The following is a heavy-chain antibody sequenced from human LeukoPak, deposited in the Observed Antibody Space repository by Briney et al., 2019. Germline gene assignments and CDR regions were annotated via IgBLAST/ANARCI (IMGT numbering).Heavy chain of an antibody. J-gene: IGHJ4*02. Sequence: GGSLRLSCAASGFTFSSYSMNWVRQAPGKGLEWVSSISSSSGYIYYADSVKGRFTISRDNAKNSLYLQMNSLRAEDTAVYYCARQFGAARPGYWGQGTLVTVSS. D-gene: IGHD6-6*01. CDR1: GFTFSSYS. CDR3: ARQFGAARPGY. CDR2: ISSSSGYI. V-gene: IGHV3-21*01.